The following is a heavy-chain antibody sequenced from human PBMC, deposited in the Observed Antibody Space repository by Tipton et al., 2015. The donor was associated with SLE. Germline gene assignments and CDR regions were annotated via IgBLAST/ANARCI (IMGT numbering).Heavy chain of an antibody. CDR3: ARGPGLYPPYYFDY. V-gene: IGHV4-34*01. D-gene: IGHD2-2*02. J-gene: IGHJ4*02. Sequence: TLSLTCAVYGGSFSGYYWSWIRQPPGKGLEWIGEINHSGSTNYNPSLKSRVTISVDTSKNQFSLKLSSVTAADTAVYYCARGPGLYPPYYFDYWGQGTLVTVSS. CDR1: GGSFSGYY. CDR2: INHSGST.